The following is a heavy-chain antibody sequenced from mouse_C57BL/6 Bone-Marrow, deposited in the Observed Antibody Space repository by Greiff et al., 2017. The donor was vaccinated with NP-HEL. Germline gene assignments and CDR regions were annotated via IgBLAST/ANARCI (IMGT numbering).Heavy chain of an antibody. Sequence: EVQLVESGGDLVKPGGSLKLSCAASGFTFSSYGMSWVRPTPDKRLEWVATISSGGSYTYSPASVTGRFTISRDNAKNTLYLQMSSLKSEDTAMYYCEGGYRFPAWFAYWGQGTLVTVSA. CDR2: ISSGGSYT. CDR3: EGGYRFPAWFAY. V-gene: IGHV5-6*01. CDR1: GFTFSSYG. J-gene: IGHJ3*01.